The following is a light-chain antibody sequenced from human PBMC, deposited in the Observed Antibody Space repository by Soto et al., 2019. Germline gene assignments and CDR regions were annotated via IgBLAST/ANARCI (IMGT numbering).Light chain of an antibody. CDR3: AVWDDSLNGVV. CDR1: SSNIGSNT. CDR2: SNN. V-gene: IGLV1-44*01. J-gene: IGLJ2*01. Sequence: QSALTQPPSASGTPGQRVTISCSGSSSNIGSNTVKWYQQLPGTAPKLLIYSNNQRPSGIPDRFSGSKSGTSASLAISGLQSEDEADYYCAVWDDSLNGVVFGGGTKLTVL.